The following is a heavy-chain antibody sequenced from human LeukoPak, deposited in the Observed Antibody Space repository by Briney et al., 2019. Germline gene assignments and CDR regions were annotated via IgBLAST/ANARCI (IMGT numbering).Heavy chain of an antibody. Sequence: PSGTLSLTCAVSGGSISSSNWWSWVRQPPGKGLEWIGEIYHSGSTNYNPSLKSRVTISVDKSKNQFSLKLSSVTAADTAVYYCARIDPRAYYYGMDVWGQGTTVTVSS. J-gene: IGHJ6*02. CDR2: IYHSGST. V-gene: IGHV4-4*02. CDR3: ARIDPRAYYYGMDV. CDR1: GGSISSSNW.